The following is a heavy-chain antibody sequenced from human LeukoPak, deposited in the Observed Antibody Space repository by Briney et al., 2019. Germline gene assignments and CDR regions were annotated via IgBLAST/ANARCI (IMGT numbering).Heavy chain of an antibody. J-gene: IGHJ5*02. V-gene: IGHV4-34*01. CDR3: ARDGYRWFDP. D-gene: IGHD5-12*01. CDR1: GGSFSGYY. Sequence: PSETLSFTCAVYGGSFSGYYCSWIRQPPRNGLEWIGEINHSGSTNYNPSLKSRVIISVDTSKNQFSLKLSSVTAADTAVYYCARDGYRWFDPWGQGTLVTVSS. CDR2: INHSGST.